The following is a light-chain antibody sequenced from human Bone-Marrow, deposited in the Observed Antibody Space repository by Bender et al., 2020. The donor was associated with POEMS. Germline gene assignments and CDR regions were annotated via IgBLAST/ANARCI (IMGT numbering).Light chain of an antibody. CDR2: EVS. CDR3: SSYTSSSTWV. J-gene: IGLJ3*02. V-gene: IGLV2-18*02. CDR1: SSDVGSYNR. Sequence: QSALTQPPSVSGSPGQSVTISCTGTSSDVGSYNRVSWDQQPPGTAPKLMIYEVSNRPSGVPDRFSGSKSGNTASLTISGLQAEDEADYYCSSYTSSSTWVFGGGTNLTVL.